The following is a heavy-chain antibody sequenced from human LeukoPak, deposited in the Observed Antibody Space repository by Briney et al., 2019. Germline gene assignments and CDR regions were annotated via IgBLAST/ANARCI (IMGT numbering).Heavy chain of an antibody. V-gene: IGHV3-48*03. Sequence: GGSLRLSCAASGFTFSSYEMNWVRQAPGKGLEGVSYISSSGSTIYYADSVKGRFTISRDNAKNSLYLQMNSLRAEDTAVYYCARIAWFRGYVRGYYYYMDVWGKGTTVTISS. CDR3: ARIAWFRGYVRGYYYYMDV. D-gene: IGHD5-18*01. CDR2: ISSSGSTI. CDR1: GFTFSSYE. J-gene: IGHJ6*03.